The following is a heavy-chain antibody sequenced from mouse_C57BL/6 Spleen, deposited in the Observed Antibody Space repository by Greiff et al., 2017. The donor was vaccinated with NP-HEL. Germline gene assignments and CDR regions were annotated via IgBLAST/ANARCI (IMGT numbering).Heavy chain of an antibody. J-gene: IGHJ4*01. CDR2: INPSNGGT. D-gene: IGHD1-1*01. CDR3: ARSSGCYGSSPYAMDD. V-gene: IGHV1-53*01. Sequence: QVQLQQPGTELVKPGASVKLSCKASGYTFTSYWMHWVKQRPGQGLEWIGNINPSNGGTNYNERFKSKATLTVDKSSSTAYMQLSSLTSEDSAVYYGARSSGCYGSSPYAMDDWGQRTSVTVSS. CDR1: GYTFTSYW.